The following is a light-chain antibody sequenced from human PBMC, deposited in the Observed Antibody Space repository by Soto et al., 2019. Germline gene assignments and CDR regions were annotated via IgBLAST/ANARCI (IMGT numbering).Light chain of an antibody. CDR1: QRVNSN. Sequence: EVAVAPNPVTLSVSPGERATLSCRASQRVNSNLAWYQQKPGQAPRLLIYGASTRATGIPARFSGSGSGTEFTLTISSLQSEDFGVYYCQQYNNWPRTFGQGTKVDIK. CDR2: GAS. CDR3: QQYNNWPRT. J-gene: IGKJ1*01. V-gene: IGKV3-15*01.